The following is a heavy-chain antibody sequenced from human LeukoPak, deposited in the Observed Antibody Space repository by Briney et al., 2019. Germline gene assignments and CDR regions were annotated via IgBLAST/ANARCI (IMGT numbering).Heavy chain of an antibody. V-gene: IGHV3-48*03. CDR2: IDSRSNKI. Sequence: GGSLRLSCAASGFPFSSYAMIWVRQAPGKGLEGVAYIDSRSNKIYYADSVKGRFTISRDNARNSLYLQMNSLRAEETGVYYCGRDRGALDYWGQGTLVTVSS. CDR3: GRDRGALDY. D-gene: IGHD3-10*01. CDR1: GFPFSSYA. J-gene: IGHJ4*02.